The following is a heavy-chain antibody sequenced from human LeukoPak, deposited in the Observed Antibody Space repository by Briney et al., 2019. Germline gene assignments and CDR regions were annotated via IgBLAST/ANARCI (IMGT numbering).Heavy chain of an antibody. CDR1: GGSISSSSYY. Sequence: SETLSLTCTVCGGSISSSSYYWGWIRQPPGKGLEWIGSIYYSGSTYYNPSLKSRVTISVDTSKNQFSLKLSSVTAADTAVYYCARHEGDGYNSPSDWGQGTLVTVSS. J-gene: IGHJ4*02. V-gene: IGHV4-39*01. CDR3: ARHEGDGYNSPSD. CDR2: IYYSGST. D-gene: IGHD5-24*01.